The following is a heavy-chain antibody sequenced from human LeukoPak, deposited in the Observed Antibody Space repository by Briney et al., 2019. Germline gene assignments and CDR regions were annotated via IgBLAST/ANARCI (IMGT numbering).Heavy chain of an antibody. D-gene: IGHD6-19*01. V-gene: IGHV4-38-2*02. CDR1: GYSISSGYY. J-gene: IGHJ4*02. Sequence: PSETLSLTCTVSGYSISSGYYWGWIRQSPGKGLEWIGSIFHSGSTYYNPSLKSRVVLSVDTSKNQFSLKLTSVTAADTAVYYCARGGQWLVLFDYWGQGTLVTVSS. CDR3: ARGGQWLVLFDY. CDR2: IFHSGST.